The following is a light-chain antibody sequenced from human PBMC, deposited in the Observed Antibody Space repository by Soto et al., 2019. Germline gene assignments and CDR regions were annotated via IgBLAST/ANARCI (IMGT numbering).Light chain of an antibody. CDR3: QQSCTAPAT. J-gene: IGKJ2*01. Sequence: DIQMTQSPSSLSASVGDRVTITCRASQSISRYLNWFQHKAGKAPKVLIYAASSLPSGVPSRFSGSGSGTDFTLTISSLQPEDFATYYCQQSCTAPATFGQGTKVEIK. CDR1: QSISRY. V-gene: IGKV1-39*01. CDR2: AAS.